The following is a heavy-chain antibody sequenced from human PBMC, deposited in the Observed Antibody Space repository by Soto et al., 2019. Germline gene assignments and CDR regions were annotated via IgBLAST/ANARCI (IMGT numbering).Heavy chain of an antibody. V-gene: IGHV4-59*01. CDR3: ARYMTNWFDP. CDR1: GDSISSYY. Sequence: QVQLQESGPGLVKPSETLSLTCTVSGDSISSYYWSWIRQPPGKELELIGYINYSGSTNYNPSLKSRATISVDRSKNQFSLKLSSVTAADTAVYYCARYMTNWFDPWGQGTLVTVSS. CDR2: INYSGST. D-gene: IGHD2-21*02. J-gene: IGHJ5*02.